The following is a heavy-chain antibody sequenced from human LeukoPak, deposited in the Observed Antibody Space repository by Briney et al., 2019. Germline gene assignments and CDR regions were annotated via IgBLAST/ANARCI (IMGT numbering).Heavy chain of an antibody. CDR2: IYYSGST. J-gene: IGHJ6*03. D-gene: IGHD2-8*02. CDR1: GGSISSGGYY. Sequence: SQTLSLTCTVSGGSISSGGYYWSWIRQHPGKGLEWIGYIYYSGSTYYNPSLKSRVTISVDTSKNQFSLKLSSVTPADTAVYYCARDRVCGAGMGDGEAERGVCGGLNTMDVWGKGTTVTVSS. CDR3: ARDRVCGAGMGDGEAERGVCGGLNTMDV. V-gene: IGHV4-31*03.